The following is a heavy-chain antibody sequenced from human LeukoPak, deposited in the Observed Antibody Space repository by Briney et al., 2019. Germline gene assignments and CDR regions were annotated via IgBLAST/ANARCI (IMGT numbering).Heavy chain of an antibody. CDR3: ARDPSGTYYDFWSGYFGPDY. Sequence: ASVKVSCKASGYTFTGYYMHWVRQAPGQGLEWMGWINPNSGGTNYAQKFQGRVTMTRDTSISTAYMELSRLRSDDTAVYYCARDPSGTYYDFWSGYFGPDYWGQGTLVTVSS. D-gene: IGHD3-3*01. CDR1: GYTFTGYY. V-gene: IGHV1-2*02. J-gene: IGHJ4*02. CDR2: INPNSGGT.